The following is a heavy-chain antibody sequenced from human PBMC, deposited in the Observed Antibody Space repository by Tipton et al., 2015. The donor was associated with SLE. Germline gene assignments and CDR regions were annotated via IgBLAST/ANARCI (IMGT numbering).Heavy chain of an antibody. Sequence: TLSLTCTVSGGSISSTSYYWGWSRQPPGKWLVWIGSIDHSGITDYTPSLKSRFTRSVATSKNQFSLKLSSVTAADTAVYYWARGAHYDFWSGYSPFNYWGEGTLVTVFS. J-gene: IGHJ4*02. CDR2: IDHSGIT. CDR3: ARGAHYDFWSGYSPFNY. V-gene: IGHV4-39*07. D-gene: IGHD3-3*01. CDR1: GGSISSTSYY.